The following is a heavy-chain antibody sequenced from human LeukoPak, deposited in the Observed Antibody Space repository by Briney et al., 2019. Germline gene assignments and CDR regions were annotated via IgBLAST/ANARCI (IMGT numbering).Heavy chain of an antibody. V-gene: IGHV3-33*01. CDR1: GFPFSSYG. J-gene: IGHJ4*02. Sequence: GGSLRLSCAASGFPFSSYGMHWVRQAPGKGLEWVARLVYDERIDYANSVKGRFPISRDNSKNTLFLDMSDLRVEDTAVYYCARDLSAAFDFGGQGVLVTVSS. D-gene: IGHD6-19*01. CDR3: ARDLSAAFDF. CDR2: LVYDERI.